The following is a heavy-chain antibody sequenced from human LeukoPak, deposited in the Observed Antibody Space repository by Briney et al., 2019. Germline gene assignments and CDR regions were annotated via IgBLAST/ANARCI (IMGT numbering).Heavy chain of an antibody. CDR1: GFTFDDYG. D-gene: IGHD3-22*01. J-gene: IGHJ4*02. CDR3: AKARGTMIVGYFDY. CDR2: INWNGGST. Sequence: GGSLRLSCAASGFTFDDYGMSWVRQAPGKGLEWVSGINWNGGSTGYADSVKGRFTISRDNAKNSLYLQMNSLRAEDTAVYYCAKARGTMIVGYFDYWGQGTLVTVSS. V-gene: IGHV3-20*04.